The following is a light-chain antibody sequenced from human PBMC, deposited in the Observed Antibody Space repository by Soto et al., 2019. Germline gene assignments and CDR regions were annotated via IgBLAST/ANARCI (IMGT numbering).Light chain of an antibody. CDR1: RSVSSY. CDR3: QQRSNWLIT. Sequence: EIVLTQSPATLSLSPGESATLSCGATRSVSSYLAWYQQKPGQAPRLLIYDASSRPTDIPARFSGSGSGTDFTLTISGLEPEDFAVYYCQQRSNWLITFGQGTRLEIK. J-gene: IGKJ5*01. CDR2: DAS. V-gene: IGKV3-11*01.